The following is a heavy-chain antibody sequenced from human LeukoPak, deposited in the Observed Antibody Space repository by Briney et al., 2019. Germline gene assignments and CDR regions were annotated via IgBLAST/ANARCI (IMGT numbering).Heavy chain of an antibody. CDR1: GGSISSYY. CDR2: IYYSGST. CDR3: ARDQGYSYGYDY. D-gene: IGHD5-18*01. J-gene: IGHJ4*02. V-gene: IGHV4-59*01. Sequence: NPSETLSLTCTVSGGSISSYYWSWIRQPPGKGLEWIGYIYYSGSTNYNPSLKSRVTISVDTSKNQFSLKLSSVTAADTAVYYCARDQGYSYGYDYWGQGTLVAVSS.